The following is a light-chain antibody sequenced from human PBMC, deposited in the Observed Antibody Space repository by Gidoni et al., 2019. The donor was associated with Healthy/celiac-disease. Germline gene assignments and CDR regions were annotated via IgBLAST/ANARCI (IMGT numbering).Light chain of an antibody. V-gene: IGLV2-14*01. CDR3: SSYTSSSTYV. CDR1: SSDVGGYNY. CDR2: EVS. J-gene: IGLJ1*01. Sequence: QPALTQPASVSGSPGQSITISCTETSSDVGGYNYVSWYQQHPGKAPKLMIYEVSNRPSGVSTRFAGSKSGNAASLTISGLQAEDEADYYCSSYTSSSTYVFGTGTKVTVL.